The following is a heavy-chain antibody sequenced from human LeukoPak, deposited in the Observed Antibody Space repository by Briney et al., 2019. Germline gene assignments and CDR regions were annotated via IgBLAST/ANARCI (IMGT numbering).Heavy chain of an antibody. CDR2: ISVSGGST. J-gene: IGHJ4*02. CDR3: AKDRACSSTNCYVDY. CDR1: GFTFSSFA. Sequence: GGSLRLSCSASGFTFSSFAMSWVRHAPGKGLEWVSGISVSGGSTYYADSVKGRFTISRDNSKDMLYLQMNSLRAEDTAVYYCAKDRACSSTNCYVDYWGQGTLVTVSS. V-gene: IGHV3-23*01. D-gene: IGHD2-2*01.